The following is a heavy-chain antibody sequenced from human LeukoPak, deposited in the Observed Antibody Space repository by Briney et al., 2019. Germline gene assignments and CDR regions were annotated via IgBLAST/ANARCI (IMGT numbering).Heavy chain of an antibody. V-gene: IGHV3-33*01. D-gene: IGHD6-19*01. J-gene: IGHJ4*02. CDR1: GFTSSNYG. CDR2: IWYDGRTK. CDR3: AREWGRIAVAGGPGY. Sequence: GGSLRLSCEVSGFTSSNYGMHWVRQAPGKGLEWVALIWYDGRTKFHADSVKGRFTISRDNFENTLYLQMSSLRVEDTAVYYCAREWGRIAVAGGPGYWGQGTLVTVSS.